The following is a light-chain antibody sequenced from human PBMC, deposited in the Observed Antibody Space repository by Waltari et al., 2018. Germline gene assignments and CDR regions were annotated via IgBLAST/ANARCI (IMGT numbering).Light chain of an antibody. CDR1: QTISTY. CDR2: KAS. Sequence: DIQMTQSPSILSASVGDRVTITCRASQTISTYLAWYQQKPGKAPNLLIYKASTLESGVPSRFSGSGSGTEFTLTISSLQPDDFATYYCQQYHSYSPYTFGQGTTLDIK. J-gene: IGKJ2*01. CDR3: QQYHSYSPYT. V-gene: IGKV1-5*03.